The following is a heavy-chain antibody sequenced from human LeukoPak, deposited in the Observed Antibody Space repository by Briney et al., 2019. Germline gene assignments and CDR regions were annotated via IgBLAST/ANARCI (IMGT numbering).Heavy chain of an antibody. D-gene: IGHD2-2*01. V-gene: IGHV4-39*07. CDR1: GGSISSNSYY. CDR3: ARQNGFSGTRSRSDAFDI. Sequence: SETLSLTCTVSGGSISSNSYYWGWIRQPPGKGLEWIGSIYYGGSTYYNPSLKSRVTMSVDTSKNQFSLKLSSVTAADTAVYYCARQNGFSGTRSRSDAFDIWGQGTMVTVSS. J-gene: IGHJ3*02. CDR2: IYYGGST.